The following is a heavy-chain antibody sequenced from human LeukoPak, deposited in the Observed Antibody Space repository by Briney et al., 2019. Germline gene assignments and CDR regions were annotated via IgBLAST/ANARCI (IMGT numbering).Heavy chain of an antibody. CDR2: MNPNSGNT. Sequence: ASVKVSCKASGYTFTSYDINWVRQATGQGLEWMGWMNPNSGNTGYAQKFQGRVTMTRNTSISTAYMELSSLRSEDTAVYYCTRGGYCSGGSCYSASFDPWGQGTLVTVSS. CDR1: GYTFTSYD. D-gene: IGHD2-15*01. J-gene: IGHJ5*02. V-gene: IGHV1-8*01. CDR3: TRGGYCSGGSCYSASFDP.